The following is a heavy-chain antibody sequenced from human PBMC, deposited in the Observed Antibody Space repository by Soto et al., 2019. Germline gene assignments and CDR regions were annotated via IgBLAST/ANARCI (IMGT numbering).Heavy chain of an antibody. J-gene: IGHJ4*02. Sequence: SGGSLRLSCAASGFPLSNAWMSWVRQSPGKWLEWGGRIKSKTDGGTTDYAAPVKGRFTISRDDSKNTLYLQMNSLKTEDTAVYYCTTTKYYDFWSGYFRGGPFDYWGQGTLVTVSS. CDR1: GFPLSNAW. D-gene: IGHD3-3*01. CDR3: TTTKYYDFWSGYFRGGPFDY. CDR2: IKSKTDGGTT. V-gene: IGHV3-15*01.